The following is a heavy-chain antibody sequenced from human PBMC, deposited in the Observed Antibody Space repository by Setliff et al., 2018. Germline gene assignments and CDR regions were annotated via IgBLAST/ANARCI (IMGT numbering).Heavy chain of an antibody. D-gene: IGHD3-3*01. Sequence: ASVKVSCKVSGYRLIEVSMHWVRQAPGKGLEWMGGFDPEDEETVYAQKFQGRVTMTEDTSTDTAYMELSSLRSEDTAVYYCARDTYIGDFWSGYYIQGRFDPWGQGTLVTVSS. V-gene: IGHV1-24*01. J-gene: IGHJ5*02. CDR2: FDPEDEET. CDR1: GYRLIEVS. CDR3: ARDTYIGDFWSGYYIQGRFDP.